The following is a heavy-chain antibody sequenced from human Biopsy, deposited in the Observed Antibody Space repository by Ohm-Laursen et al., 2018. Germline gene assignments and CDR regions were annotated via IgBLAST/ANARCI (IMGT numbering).Heavy chain of an antibody. CDR2: IDSSAAST. V-gene: IGHV3-23*01. CDR3: ASDLNGDPSAFDY. J-gene: IGHJ4*02. Sequence: GSLRFSCSASGFTFKNYAMNWVRQAPGKGLDWVSSIDSSAASTFYADSVKGRFTISRDNSKNTLFLQMNSLRAADTAIYYCASDLNGDPSAFDYWGQGTPVTVSS. D-gene: IGHD4-17*01. CDR1: GFTFKNYA.